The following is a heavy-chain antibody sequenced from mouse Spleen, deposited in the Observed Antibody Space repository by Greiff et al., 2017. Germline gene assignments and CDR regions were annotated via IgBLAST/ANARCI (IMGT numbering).Heavy chain of an antibody. CDR2: IDPSDSYT. CDR1: GYTFTSYW. CDR3: ARRITTYDY. J-gene: IGHJ2*01. D-gene: IGHD1-1*01. V-gene: IGHV1-69*02. Sequence: QVQLQQPGAELVKPGASVKMSCKASGYTFTSYWITWVKQRPGQGLEWIGEIDPSDSYTNYNQKFKGKATLTVDKSSSTAYMQLSSLTSEDSAVYYCARRITTYDYWGQGTTLTVSS.